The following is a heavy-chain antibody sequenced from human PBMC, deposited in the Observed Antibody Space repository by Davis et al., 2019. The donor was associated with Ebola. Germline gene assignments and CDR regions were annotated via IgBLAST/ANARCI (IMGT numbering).Heavy chain of an antibody. CDR1: GFTFSSYA. J-gene: IGHJ4*02. V-gene: IGHV3-64*04. CDR2: ISSNGGST. CDR3: ARDRPYYDFWSGWFDY. Sequence: GESLKISCSASGFTFSSYAMHWVRQAPGKGLEYVSAISSNGGSTYYADSVKGRFTISRDNAKNSLYLQMNSLRAEDTAVYYCARDRPYYDFWSGWFDYWGQGTLVTVSS. D-gene: IGHD3-3*01.